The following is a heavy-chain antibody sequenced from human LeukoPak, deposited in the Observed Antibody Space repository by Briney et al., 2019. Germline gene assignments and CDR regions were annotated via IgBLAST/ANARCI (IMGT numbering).Heavy chain of an antibody. D-gene: IGHD5-12*01. CDR3: AGEPPSSGTDSKYSFAS. J-gene: IGHJ4*02. CDR2: INPSGGST. Sequence: ASVKVSCKASGYTFTSYYMHWVRQAPGQGLEWMGIINPSGGSTSYAQKFQGRVTMTRDMSTSTVYMELSSLRSEDTAVYYCAGEPPSSGTDSKYSFASWGQGTLVTVSS. CDR1: GYTFTSYY. V-gene: IGHV1-46*01.